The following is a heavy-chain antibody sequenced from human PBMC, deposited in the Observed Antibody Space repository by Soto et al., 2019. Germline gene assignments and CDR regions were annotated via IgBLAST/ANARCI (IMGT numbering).Heavy chain of an antibody. J-gene: IGHJ4*02. D-gene: IGHD6-13*01. Sequence: QSGGSLRLSCAASGFTFSNYWMSWVRQAPGKGLEWVANIKQDGSEKYYVDSVKGRFTISRDNAKNSLYLQLNSLRAEDTAVYYCARVSRSSTWFYWGQGTLVTVSS. V-gene: IGHV3-7*01. CDR3: ARVSRSSTWFY. CDR1: GFTFSNYW. CDR2: IKQDGSEK.